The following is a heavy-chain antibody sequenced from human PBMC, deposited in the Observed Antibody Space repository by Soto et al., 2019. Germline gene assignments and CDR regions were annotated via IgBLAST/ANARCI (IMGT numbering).Heavy chain of an antibody. CDR2: ISRSSTGI. CDR1: GFTFSLDS. CDR3: ARAVTWGLDV. V-gene: IGHV3-48*02. J-gene: IGHJ6*02. Sequence: EVQLVESGGGLVQPGGYLRLSCAASGFTFSLDSMSWVRQAPGKGLEWVSYISRSSTGIHYADSVKGRFTISRDDATNSMHLQMNSLRDGDTAVYYCARAVTWGLDVWGQGTTVSISS. D-gene: IGHD3-10*01.